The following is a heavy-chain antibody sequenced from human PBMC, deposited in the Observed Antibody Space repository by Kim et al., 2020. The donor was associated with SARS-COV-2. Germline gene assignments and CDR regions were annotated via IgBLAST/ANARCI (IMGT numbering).Heavy chain of an antibody. Sequence: GGSLRLSCAASGFTFSSYAMNWVRQGPGKGLEWVSAISSSGGTTFYADSVKGRFIISRDNSENALYLQMNSLTAEDTAEYYCARGGVGNYGSSDYWGQGTLVTVSS. CDR2: ISSSGGTT. V-gene: IGHV3-23*01. D-gene: IGHD3-10*01. CDR1: GFTFSSYA. CDR3: ARGGVGNYGSSDY. J-gene: IGHJ4*02.